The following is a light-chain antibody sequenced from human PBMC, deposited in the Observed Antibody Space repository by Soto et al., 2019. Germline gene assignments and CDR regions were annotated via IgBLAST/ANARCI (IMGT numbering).Light chain of an antibody. CDR1: SSDVGGYNY. V-gene: IGLV2-14*01. Sequence: QSVLTQPASVSGSPGQSITISCTGTSSDVGGYNYVSWYQQHPGKAPKLMIYEVSNRPSGVSNRFSGSKSGNTASLTISGLQAEDEADYYCSSYTSSSHYVFGTGTKVNVL. J-gene: IGLJ1*01. CDR2: EVS. CDR3: SSYTSSSHYV.